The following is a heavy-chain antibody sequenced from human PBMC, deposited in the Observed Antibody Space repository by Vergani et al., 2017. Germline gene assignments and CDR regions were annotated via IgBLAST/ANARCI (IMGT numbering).Heavy chain of an antibody. CDR1: GFTFDDYA. CDR3: AKESGSYGAYGMDV. J-gene: IGHJ6*02. D-gene: IGHD1-26*01. CDR2: ISWNSGSI. Sequence: EVQLVESGRGLVQPGRSLRLSCAASGFTFDDYAMHWVRQAPGKGLEWVSGISWNSGSIGYADSVKGRFTISRDNAKNSLYLQMNSLRAEDTALYYCAKESGSYGAYGMDVWGQGTTVTVSS. V-gene: IGHV3-9*01.